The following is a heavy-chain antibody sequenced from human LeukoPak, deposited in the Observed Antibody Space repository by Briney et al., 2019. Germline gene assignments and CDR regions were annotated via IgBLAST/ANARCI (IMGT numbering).Heavy chain of an antibody. CDR2: IYYSGGT. Sequence: SETLSLTCTVSGGSISSYYWSWIRQPPGKGLEWIGYIYYSGGTNYNPSLKSRVTISVDTSKNQFSLKLSSVTAADTAVYYCARKSGYYYYWGQGTLVTVSS. CDR3: ARKSGYYYY. CDR1: GGSISSYY. D-gene: IGHD3-22*01. V-gene: IGHV4-59*08. J-gene: IGHJ4*02.